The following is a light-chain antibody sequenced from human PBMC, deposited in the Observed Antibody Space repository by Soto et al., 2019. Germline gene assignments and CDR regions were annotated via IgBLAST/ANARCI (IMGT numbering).Light chain of an antibody. CDR2: MDN. CDR3: AAWDDSLSGWV. J-gene: IGLJ3*02. Sequence: QSVLTQPPSASGTPGQRVTISCSGSSSNIGSNYVYWYQQLPGTAPKLLIYMDNHRPSGVPARFSGSKSGTSASLAISGLRSEDEADYYCAAWDDSLSGWVFGGGTKLTVL. CDR1: SSNIGSNY. V-gene: IGLV1-47*01.